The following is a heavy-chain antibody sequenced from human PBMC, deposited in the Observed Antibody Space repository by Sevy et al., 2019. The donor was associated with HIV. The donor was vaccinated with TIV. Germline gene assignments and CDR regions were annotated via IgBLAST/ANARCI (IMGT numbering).Heavy chain of an antibody. D-gene: IGHD2-15*01. Sequence: SETLSLTCAVSGVSFSDYYWAWIRQPPGKGLEWIGEVSQSGSANYNPSLRSRVIMSLDTSNNHFCLKLTSATAADTAVYYCARGPLFSPEYCSGGTCPTIDYWSQGTLVTVSS. V-gene: IGHV4-34*01. CDR1: GVSFSDYY. J-gene: IGHJ4*02. CDR2: VSQSGSA. CDR3: ARGPLFSPEYCSGGTCPTIDY.